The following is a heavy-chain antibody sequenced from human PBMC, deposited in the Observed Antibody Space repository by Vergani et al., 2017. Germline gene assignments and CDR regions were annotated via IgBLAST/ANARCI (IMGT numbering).Heavy chain of an antibody. V-gene: IGHV3-33*01. D-gene: IGHD6-13*01. CDR1: GFTFSSYG. CDR3: ARDGSAADHWWFGP. Sequence: QVQLVESGGGVVQPGRSLRLSCAASGFTFSSYGMHWVRQAPGKGLEWVAVIWYDGSNKYYADSVKGRFTISRDNSKNTLYLQMNSLRAEDTAVYYCARDGSAADHWWFGPWGQGTLVTVSS. J-gene: IGHJ5*02. CDR2: IWYDGSNK.